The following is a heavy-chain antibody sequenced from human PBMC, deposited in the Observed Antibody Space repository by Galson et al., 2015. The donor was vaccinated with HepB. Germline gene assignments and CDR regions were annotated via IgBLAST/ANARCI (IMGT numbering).Heavy chain of an antibody. CDR1: GYTFTSYY. V-gene: IGHV1-46*01. J-gene: IGHJ6*02. D-gene: IGHD1-14*01. CDR2: IKPSGGST. Sequence: SVKVSCTASGYTFTSYYMHWVRQAPGQGLEWMGIIKPSGGSTSYAQKFQGRVTMTRDTSTSTVYMELSSLRSEDTAVYYCASSPGQKIRTQAIGYYYGMDVWGQGTTVTVSS. CDR3: ASSPGQKIRTQAIGYYYGMDV.